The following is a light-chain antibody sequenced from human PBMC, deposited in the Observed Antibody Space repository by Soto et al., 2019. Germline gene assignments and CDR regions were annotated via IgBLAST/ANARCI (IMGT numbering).Light chain of an antibody. V-gene: IGKV1-5*03. CDR2: KAS. J-gene: IGKJ1*01. CDR1: QSISSW. Sequence: DIQMTQSPSTLSASVGDRVTITCRASQSISSWLAWYQQKPGKAPKLLIYKASSLESGVPSRFSGSGSGTYFSLTISSMQPDDFATYYCQQYNSYWTFGQGTKVEIK. CDR3: QQYNSYWT.